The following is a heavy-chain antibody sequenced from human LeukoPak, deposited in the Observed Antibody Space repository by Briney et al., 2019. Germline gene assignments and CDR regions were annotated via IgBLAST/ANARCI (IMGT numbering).Heavy chain of an antibody. Sequence: ASVKVSCKVSGYTLTELSMHWVRQAPGKGLEWMGGFDPEGGETIYAQKFQGRVTMTEDTSTDTAYMELSSLRSEDTAVYYCATYQWPRGYFDYWGQGTLVTVSS. J-gene: IGHJ4*02. D-gene: IGHD6-19*01. CDR3: ATYQWPRGYFDY. CDR2: FDPEGGET. CDR1: GYTLTELS. V-gene: IGHV1-24*01.